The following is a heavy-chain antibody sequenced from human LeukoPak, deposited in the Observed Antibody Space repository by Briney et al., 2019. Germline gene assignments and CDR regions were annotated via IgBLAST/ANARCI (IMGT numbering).Heavy chain of an antibody. CDR3: ARSHYYGSGSLDY. CDR2: IYHSGST. Sequence: SETLSLTCAVSGGSISSGGYSWSWIRQPPGKGLEWIGYIYHSGSTYYNPSLKSRVTISVDRSKNQFSLKLSSVTAADTAVCYCARSHYYGSGSLDYWGQGTLVTVSS. D-gene: IGHD3-10*01. J-gene: IGHJ4*02. V-gene: IGHV4-30-2*01. CDR1: GGSISSGGYS.